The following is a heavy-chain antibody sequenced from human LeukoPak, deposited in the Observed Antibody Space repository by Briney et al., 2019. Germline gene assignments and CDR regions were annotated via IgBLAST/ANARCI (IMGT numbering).Heavy chain of an antibody. CDR3: ARDQGSFDY. J-gene: IGHJ4*02. V-gene: IGHV3-74*01. CDR1: GFTFSSYW. CDR2: INSDGIAK. Sequence: AGSLTLTCAASGFTFSSYWMHWIRQAPGKGPVWVSRINSDGIAKSYADSVRGRSTISRDTAKNTLYLQMNSLRAEDTAVYYCARDQGSFDYWGQGTLVT.